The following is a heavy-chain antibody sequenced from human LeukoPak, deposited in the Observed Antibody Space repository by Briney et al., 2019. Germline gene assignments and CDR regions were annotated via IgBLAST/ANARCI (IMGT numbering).Heavy chain of an antibody. Sequence: SETLSLTCAVYGGSFSGYYWSWIRQPPGKGLEWIGEINHSGSTNYNPSLKSRVTISVDTSKNQFSLKLSSVTAADTAVHYCASSLGYCSSTSCRYYYYYYGMDVWGQGTTVTVSS. V-gene: IGHV4-34*01. CDR3: ASSLGYCSSTSCRYYYYYYGMDV. D-gene: IGHD2-2*01. J-gene: IGHJ6*02. CDR1: GGSFSGYY. CDR2: INHSGST.